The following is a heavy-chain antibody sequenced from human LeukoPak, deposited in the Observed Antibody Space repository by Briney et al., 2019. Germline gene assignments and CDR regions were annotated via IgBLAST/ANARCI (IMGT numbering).Heavy chain of an antibody. D-gene: IGHD4-23*01. CDR3: ARPATVVTPWYFDL. Sequence: GESLKISCKGSGYSFTSYWIGWVRQMPGKGLEWVGIIYPGDSDTRYSPSFQGQVTISADKSISTAYVQWSSLKASGTAMYYCARPATVVTPWYFDLWGRGTLVTVSS. J-gene: IGHJ2*01. CDR1: GYSFTSYW. V-gene: IGHV5-51*01. CDR2: IYPGDSDT.